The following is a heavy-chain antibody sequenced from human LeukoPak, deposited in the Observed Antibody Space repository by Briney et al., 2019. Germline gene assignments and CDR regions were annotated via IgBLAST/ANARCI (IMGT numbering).Heavy chain of an antibody. CDR3: AKKGMGY. J-gene: IGHJ4*02. V-gene: IGHV3-9*01. Sequence: GRSLRLSCAASGFTFDDYAMHWVRQAPGKGLEWVSGISWDSGSIGYADSVKGRFTISRDNAKNSLYLQMNSLRAEDTALYYCAKKGMGYWGQGTLVTVSS. CDR2: ISWDSGSI. CDR1: GFTFDDYA.